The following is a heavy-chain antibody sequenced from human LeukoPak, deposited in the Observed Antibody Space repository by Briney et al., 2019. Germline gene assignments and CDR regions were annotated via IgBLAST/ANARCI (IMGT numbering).Heavy chain of an antibody. CDR1: GFTFSSHG. J-gene: IGHJ4*02. D-gene: IGHD2-2*01. V-gene: IGHV3-30*18. CDR3: AKDYCGGTRCYRRPPGDF. Sequence: GGSLRLSCAASGFTFSSHGMHWVRQAPGKGLEWVAIISYDGTIQYYADSVKGRFTISRDNSKSTLYLQMNSLRAEDTAVYYCAKDYCGGTRCYRRPPGDFWGQGALVTVSS. CDR2: ISYDGTIQ.